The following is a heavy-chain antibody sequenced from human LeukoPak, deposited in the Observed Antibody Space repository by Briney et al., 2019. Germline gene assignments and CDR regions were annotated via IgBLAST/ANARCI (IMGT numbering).Heavy chain of an antibody. CDR3: ARGYYDILIGLYYFDH. CDR1: GYTLTELS. V-gene: IGHV1-24*01. D-gene: IGHD3-9*01. J-gene: IGHJ4*02. CDR2: FDPEDGET. Sequence: GASVKVSCKVSGYTLTELSMHWVRQAPGKGLEWMGGFDPEDGETIYAQKFQGRVTMTEDTSTDTAYMELSSLRSEDTAVYYCARGYYDILIGLYYFDHWGQGTLVTVSS.